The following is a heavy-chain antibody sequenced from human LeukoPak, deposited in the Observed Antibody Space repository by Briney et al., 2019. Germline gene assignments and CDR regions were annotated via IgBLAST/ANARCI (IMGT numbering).Heavy chain of an antibody. Sequence: GGSLRLSCAASGFTFSNAWMTWVRQAPGKGLEWVGRIKSKTDGGTTDYAAPVKGRFTISRDDSKNTLYLQMNSLKTEDTAMYHCFGFGDLDNWFDPWGQGTLVTVSS. D-gene: IGHD3-10*01. J-gene: IGHJ5*02. CDR2: IKSKTDGGTT. V-gene: IGHV3-15*01. CDR3: FGFGDLDNWFDP. CDR1: GFTFSNAW.